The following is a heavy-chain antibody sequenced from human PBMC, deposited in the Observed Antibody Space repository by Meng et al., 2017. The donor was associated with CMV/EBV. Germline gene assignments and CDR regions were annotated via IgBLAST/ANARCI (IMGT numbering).Heavy chain of an antibody. Sequence: VQLMRVGDGMLKPAETLALPSDAYGGSFSGYYWSWIRQPPRKGLGWIGEINHSGSTNYNPSLKSRVTISVDTSKNQFSLKLSSVTAADTAVYYCARRDYSNHYYFDYWGQGTLVTVSS. D-gene: IGHD4-11*01. J-gene: IGHJ4*02. V-gene: IGHV4-34*01. CDR3: ARRDYSNHYYFDY. CDR1: GGSFSGYY. CDR2: INHSGST.